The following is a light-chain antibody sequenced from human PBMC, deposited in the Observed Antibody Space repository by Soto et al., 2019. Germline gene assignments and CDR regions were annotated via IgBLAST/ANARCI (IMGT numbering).Light chain of an antibody. CDR1: QSVRSGY. CDR2: DAS. J-gene: IGKJ5*01. CDR3: QQYGSSLIT. V-gene: IGKV3-20*01. Sequence: EIVLTQSPGTLSLSPGERATLSCRASQSVRSGYFAWYQQKPGQAPRLLIYDASNRATGIPARFSGSGSGTDFTLTISRLEPEDFAVYYCQQYGSSLITFGQGTRLEI.